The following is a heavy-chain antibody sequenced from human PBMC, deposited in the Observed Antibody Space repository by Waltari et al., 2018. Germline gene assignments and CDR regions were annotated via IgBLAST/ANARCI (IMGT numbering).Heavy chain of an antibody. V-gene: IGHV3-74*01. D-gene: IGHD2-2*01. Sequence: EVQLVESGGGLVQPGGSLRLSCAASGFTFSYYLIHWVRQAPGEGLVLVSNIKADGTSTNYADSVRGRFTISRDHAKNTLYLQMNSLRVEDTAVYYCALFAPAAAGWGQGTLVTVSS. CDR1: GFTFSYYL. J-gene: IGHJ4*02. CDR3: ALFAPAAAG. CDR2: IKADGTST.